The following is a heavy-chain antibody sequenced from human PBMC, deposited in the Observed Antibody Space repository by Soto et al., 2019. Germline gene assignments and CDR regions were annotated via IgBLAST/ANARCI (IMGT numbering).Heavy chain of an antibody. CDR2: IYYSRST. Sequence: QVQLQESGPGLVKPSETLSLTCTVSGGSISSYYWSWIRQPPGKGLEWIGYIYYSRSTNYNPSLESRVTISVDTSKNQFSLKLNSVTAADTAVYYCARRRGFSSQGYFDYWGQGTLVTVSS. CDR3: ARRRGFSSQGYFDY. J-gene: IGHJ4*02. D-gene: IGHD3-3*01. CDR1: GGSISSYY. V-gene: IGHV4-59*08.